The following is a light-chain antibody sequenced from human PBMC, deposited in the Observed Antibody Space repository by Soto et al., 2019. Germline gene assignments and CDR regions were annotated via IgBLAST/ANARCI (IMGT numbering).Light chain of an antibody. CDR3: SAYTARSPLV. V-gene: IGLV2-14*01. Sequence: QSVLTQPASVSGSAGQSITISCSGTMRDVGAYNLVSWYQQHPGTAPKLIIYEVRNRPSGISSRFSGSRSGNTASLTISGLQSEDEGDYYSSAYTARSPLVFGGGTKVTVL. CDR2: EVR. J-gene: IGLJ3*02. CDR1: MRDVGAYNL.